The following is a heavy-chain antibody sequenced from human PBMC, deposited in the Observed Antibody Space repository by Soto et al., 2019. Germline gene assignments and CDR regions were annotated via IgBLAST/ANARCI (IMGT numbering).Heavy chain of an antibody. V-gene: IGHV4-39*01. J-gene: IGHJ5*02. CDR2: IYYSGRT. CDR1: GRSISSSIYY. D-gene: IGHD3-10*01. Sequence: QLQLQESGPGLVKPSETPSLTCTVSGRSISSSIYYWGWIRQPPWKGLEWIGSIYYSGRTFYNPSLRSPVTMSVDTTKTQFSLKMSSVTAAGTSVYYCARHGTPWPSGSATVMWFGPWSQGTLVTVTP. CDR3: ARHGTPWPSGSATVMWFGP.